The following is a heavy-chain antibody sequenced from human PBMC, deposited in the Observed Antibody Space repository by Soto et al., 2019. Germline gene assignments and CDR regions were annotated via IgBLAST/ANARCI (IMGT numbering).Heavy chain of an antibody. V-gene: IGHV4-34*01. CDR3: ARARPFGIAVAGTENFDY. CDR2: INHSGST. D-gene: IGHD6-19*01. J-gene: IGHJ4*02. CDR1: GGSFSGYY. Sequence: PSETLSLTCAVSGGSFSGYYWSWIRQPPGKGLEWIGEINHSGSTNYNPSLKSRVTISVDTSKNQFSLKLSSVTAADTAVYYCARARPFGIAVAGTENFDYWGQGTLVTVSS.